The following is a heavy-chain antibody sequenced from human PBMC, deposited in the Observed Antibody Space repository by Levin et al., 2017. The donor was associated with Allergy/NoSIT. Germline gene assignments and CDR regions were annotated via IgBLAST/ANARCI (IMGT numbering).Heavy chain of an antibody. V-gene: IGHV4-39*01. Sequence: SETLSLTCTVSGGSISSSTYYWGWIRQPPGKGLEWFGSIYYDGTTYYNPSLKSRVTISVDTSKDQFSLKLSSVTAADTAMYYCARSVSSWPHAAFDPWGQGTLVTVSS. CDR1: GGSISSSTYY. J-gene: IGHJ5*02. D-gene: IGHD6-13*01. CDR2: IYYDGTT. CDR3: ARSVSSWPHAAFDP.